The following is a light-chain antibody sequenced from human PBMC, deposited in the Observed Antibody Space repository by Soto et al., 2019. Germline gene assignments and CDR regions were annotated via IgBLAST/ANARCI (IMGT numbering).Light chain of an antibody. CDR1: SSNIGAGYD. CDR2: GNN. CDR3: ESYERSPSGYA. V-gene: IGLV1-40*01. Sequence: QSVLTQPPSVSGVPGQRVTISCTGSSSNIGAGYDVHWYQQLPGTAPKLLIYGNNNRPSGVPDRFSGSKSGTSASLAITGLQAEDGDDSHCESYERSPSGYAFGAGTKLTAL. J-gene: IGLJ1*01.